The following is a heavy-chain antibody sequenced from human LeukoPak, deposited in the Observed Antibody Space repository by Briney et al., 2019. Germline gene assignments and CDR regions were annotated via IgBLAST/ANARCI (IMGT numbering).Heavy chain of an antibody. CDR3: ARGDPRGYSYGPYYYYMDV. J-gene: IGHJ6*03. V-gene: IGHV4-59*01. D-gene: IGHD5-18*01. Sequence: SETLSLTCAVYGGSFTGYYWSWIRQPPGKGLEWIGYIFYSGSTNYNPPHKSRVTISVDKSKTQFSLKVNSMTAADTAVYYCARGDPRGYSYGPYYYYMDVWGKGTTVTVSS. CDR1: GGSFTGYY. CDR2: IFYSGST.